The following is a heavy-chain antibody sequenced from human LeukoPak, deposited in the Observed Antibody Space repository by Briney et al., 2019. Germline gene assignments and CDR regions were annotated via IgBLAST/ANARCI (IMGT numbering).Heavy chain of an antibody. V-gene: IGHV1-69*05. D-gene: IGHD2-15*01. Sequence: ASVKVSCKASGDTFSSYAIRWVRQAPGQGLEWLGGIITIFGTANYAQKFQGGVTITTDESTSTAYMELSSLRSEDTAVYYCETGREEAVFDYWGQGTLVTVSS. CDR3: ETGREEAVFDY. CDR1: GDTFSSYA. CDR2: IITIFGTA. J-gene: IGHJ4*02.